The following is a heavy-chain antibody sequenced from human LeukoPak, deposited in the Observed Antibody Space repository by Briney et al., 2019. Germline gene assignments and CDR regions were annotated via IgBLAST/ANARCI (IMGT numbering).Heavy chain of an antibody. CDR3: ARQGGGFWYFGL. D-gene: IGHD6-25*01. J-gene: IGHJ2*01. V-gene: IGHV4-34*01. CDR2: INHSGST. Sequence: PSETLSLTCAVYGGSFSGYYWSWIRQLPGKGLEWIGEINHSGSTNYNPSLKSRVTISVDTSKNQFSLKLSSVTAADTAVYYCARQGGGFWYFGLWGRGTLVTVSS. CDR1: GGSFSGYY.